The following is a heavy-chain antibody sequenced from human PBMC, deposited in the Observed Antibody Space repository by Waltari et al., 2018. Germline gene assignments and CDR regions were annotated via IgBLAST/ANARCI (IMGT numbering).Heavy chain of an antibody. J-gene: IGHJ6*02. CDR2: FETEDGET. V-gene: IGHV1-24*01. CDR1: GYTLTELS. Sequence: QVQLVQSGAEVKKPGSSVTVSCKVSGYTLTELSMHWVRQAHGKGLEWMGGFETEDGETIYAHKVQGRVTRTEYTSTDTDYMELSSLRSEDTAVYYCAKGRIAAAGRGGYYYYGMDVWGQGTTVTVSS. CDR3: AKGRIAAAGRGGYYYYGMDV. D-gene: IGHD6-13*01.